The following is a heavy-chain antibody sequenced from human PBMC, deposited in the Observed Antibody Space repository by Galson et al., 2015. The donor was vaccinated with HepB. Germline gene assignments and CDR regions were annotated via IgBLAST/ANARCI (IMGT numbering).Heavy chain of an antibody. CDR2: IYSGGST. V-gene: IGHV3-66*02. CDR1: GFTVSSNY. D-gene: IGHD5-18*01. J-gene: IGHJ4*02. CDR3: ARGRGTRGYSYGSLDY. Sequence: SLRLSCAASGFTVSSNYMSWVRQAPGKGLEWVSVIYSGGSTYYADSVKGRFTISSDNSKNTLYLQMNSLRAEDTAVYYCARGRGTRGYSYGSLDYWGQGTLVTVSS.